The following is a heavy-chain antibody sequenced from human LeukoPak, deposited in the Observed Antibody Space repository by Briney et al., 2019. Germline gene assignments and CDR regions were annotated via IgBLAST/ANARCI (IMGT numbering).Heavy chain of an antibody. CDR1: GYTSTSYA. V-gene: IGHV7-4-1*02. D-gene: IGHD4-17*01. Sequence: ASVKVSCKASGYTSTSYAMNWVRQAPGQGLEWMGWINTNTGKPTYAQGFTGLSVFSLDTSVNTAYLQISSLKAEDTAVYYCAGVLLSGDYVGFDYWGQGTLVTVSS. J-gene: IGHJ4*02. CDR2: INTNTGKP. CDR3: AGVLLSGDYVGFDY.